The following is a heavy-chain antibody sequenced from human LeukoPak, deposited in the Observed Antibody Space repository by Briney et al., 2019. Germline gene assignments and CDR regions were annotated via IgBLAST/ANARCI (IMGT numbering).Heavy chain of an antibody. V-gene: IGHV1-18*04. Sequence: GASVKVSCKASGYTFINYGFTWVRQAPGQGLEWMGWISGYNGNTNYLQKFQGRVTMTTDTSTNTVHMELRSLSSDDTAVYYCARVSTNSRVGGYDPQWYFDLWGRGTLVTVSS. D-gene: IGHD5-12*01. J-gene: IGHJ2*01. CDR1: GYTFINYG. CDR3: ARVSTNSRVGGYDPQWYFDL. CDR2: ISGYNGNT.